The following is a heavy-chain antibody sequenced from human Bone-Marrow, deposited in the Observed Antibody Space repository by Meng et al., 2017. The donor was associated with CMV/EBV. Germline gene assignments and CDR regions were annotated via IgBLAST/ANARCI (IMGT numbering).Heavy chain of an antibody. Sequence: GGSLRLSCAASGFTFSSYSMNWVRQAPGKGLEWVSSISSSSSYIYYADSVKSRFTISRDNAKNSLYLQMNSLRAEDTAVYYCARFLVPAAISYYYGMDVWGQGTTVTVSS. CDR1: GFTFSSYS. CDR2: ISSSSSYI. J-gene: IGHJ6*02. V-gene: IGHV3-21*01. CDR3: ARFLVPAAISYYYGMDV. D-gene: IGHD2-2*01.